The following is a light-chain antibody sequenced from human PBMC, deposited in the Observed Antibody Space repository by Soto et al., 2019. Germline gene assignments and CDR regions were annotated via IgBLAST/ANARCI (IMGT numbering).Light chain of an antibody. J-gene: IGLJ2*01. V-gene: IGLV1-44*01. Sequence: QSVLTQSPSASGTPRQRVIIACSGSSPNIGSNHVNWYRHLPGAAPKLLIFRSDQRPSGVPDRFSGSKSGTTASLAISGLQSGDEADYYCAAWDDSRYGVVFGGGTKLTVL. CDR1: SPNIGSNH. CDR2: RSD. CDR3: AAWDDSRYGVV.